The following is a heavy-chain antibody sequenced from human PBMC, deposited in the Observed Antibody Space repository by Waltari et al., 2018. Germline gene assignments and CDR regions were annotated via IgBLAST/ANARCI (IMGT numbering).Heavy chain of an antibody. CDR1: GYTFTSYG. Sequence: QVQLVQSGAEVKKPGASVKVSCKASGYTFTSYGISWVRQAPGQGLEWMGWISAYNGNTNYAQKLQGRVTMTTDTSTSTAYMELRSLRAEDTAVYYCAKDWGPSLRGSSPDYWGQGTLVTVSS. V-gene: IGHV1-18*01. CDR2: ISAYNGNT. J-gene: IGHJ4*02. D-gene: IGHD6-6*01. CDR3: AKDWGPSLRGSSPDY.